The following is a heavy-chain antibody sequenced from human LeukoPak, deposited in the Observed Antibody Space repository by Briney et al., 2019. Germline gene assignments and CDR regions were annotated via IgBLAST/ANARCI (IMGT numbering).Heavy chain of an antibody. CDR1: GYTFTSYG. CDR2: ISAYNGNT. CDR3: ARIELYYDFWSGQDY. Sequence: ASVKVSCKSSGYTFTSYGISWVRQAPGQGLEWMGWISAYNGNTNYAQKLQGRVTMTTDTSTSTAYMELRSLRSDDTAVSYCARIELYYDFWSGQDYWGQGTLVTVSS. V-gene: IGHV1-18*01. D-gene: IGHD3-3*01. J-gene: IGHJ4*02.